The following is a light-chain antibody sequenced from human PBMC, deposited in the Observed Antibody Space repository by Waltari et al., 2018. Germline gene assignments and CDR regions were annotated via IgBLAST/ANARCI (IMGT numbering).Light chain of an antibody. V-gene: IGLV2-8*01. Sequence: QSALTPPPSASGSPGPPVTIPCTGTSSDVGGYNFVTWYQHHPGKAPRLIIYEVSERPSGVPDRFSGSKSGNTASLTVSGLQAEDEADYYCSSYVANNNPVFGGGTK. CDR2: EVS. J-gene: IGLJ2*01. CDR3: SSYVANNNPV. CDR1: SSDVGGYNF.